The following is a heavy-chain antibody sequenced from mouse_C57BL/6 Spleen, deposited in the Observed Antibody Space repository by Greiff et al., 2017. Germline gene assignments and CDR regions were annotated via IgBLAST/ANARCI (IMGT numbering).Heavy chain of an antibody. CDR3: AATPVEDY. Sequence: EVKLQESGAELVRPGASVKLSCTASGFNFKDDYMHWVKQRPEQGLEWIGWIDPENGDTEYASKFQGKATITADTSSNTAYLQLSSLTSEDTAVYYCAATPVEDYWGQGTTLTVSS. CDR2: IDPENGDT. CDR1: GFNFKDDY. V-gene: IGHV14-4*01. D-gene: IGHD1-1*01. J-gene: IGHJ2*01.